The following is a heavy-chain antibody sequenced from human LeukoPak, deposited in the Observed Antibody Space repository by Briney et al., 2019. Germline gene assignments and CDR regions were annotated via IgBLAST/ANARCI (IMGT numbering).Heavy chain of an antibody. CDR3: ARDREPYGDYPLDY. CDR1: GCTFSSYS. CDR2: ISSSSSYI. D-gene: IGHD4-17*01. J-gene: IGHJ4*02. Sequence: GGSLRLSCAASGCTFSSYSMNWVRQAPGKGLEWVSSISSSSSYIYYADSVKGRFTISRDNAKNSLYLQMNSLRAEDTAVYYCARDREPYGDYPLDYWGQGTLVTVSS. V-gene: IGHV3-21*01.